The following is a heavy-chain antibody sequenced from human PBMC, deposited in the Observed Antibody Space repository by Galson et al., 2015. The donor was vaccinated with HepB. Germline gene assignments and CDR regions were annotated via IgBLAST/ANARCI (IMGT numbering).Heavy chain of an antibody. D-gene: IGHD4-17*01. CDR1: GFTFSSYD. V-gene: IGHV3-30*04. J-gene: IGHJ4*02. CDR3: ARDDYDDNAIMFNY. CDR2: ISFDGRNT. Sequence: SLRLSCAASGFTFSSYDVHWVRQAPGKGLEWMALISFDGRNTYYADSVKGRFTISRDHLKNTLYLQMSSLRPEDTAMYHCARDDYDDNAIMFNYWGQGIQVTVSS.